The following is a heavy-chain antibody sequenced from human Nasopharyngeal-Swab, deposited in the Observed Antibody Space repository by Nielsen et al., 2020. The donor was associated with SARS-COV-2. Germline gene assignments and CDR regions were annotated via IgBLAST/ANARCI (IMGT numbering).Heavy chain of an antibody. J-gene: IGHJ3*02. CDR2: INPSGST. CDR1: GASFSIYY. V-gene: IGHV4-34*01. Sequence: ETLSLTWLVYGASFSIYYCSWVSQPPGKGREWIGEINPSGSTNYNPSLKSRVTISVDTSKNQASLKLSSVAAADTAVYYYARGRPWGYVGGTYRNDAFDIWGPGTMVTVSS. CDR3: ARGRPWGYVGGTYRNDAFDI. D-gene: IGHD3-16*02.